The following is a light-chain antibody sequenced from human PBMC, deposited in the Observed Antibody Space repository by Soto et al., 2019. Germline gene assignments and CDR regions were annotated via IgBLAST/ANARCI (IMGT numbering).Light chain of an antibody. V-gene: IGKV1-33*01. Sequence: DIQMTQSPSSLSASVGDRVTITCRASQDISNYLNWYQQRPGKAPKLLIYDASNLERGVTSRFSRTRSGTHFTFPITSLPTEDVATSYCQQSGSLPITFGQVTRLEI. J-gene: IGKJ5*01. CDR1: QDISNY. CDR3: QQSGSLPIT. CDR2: DAS.